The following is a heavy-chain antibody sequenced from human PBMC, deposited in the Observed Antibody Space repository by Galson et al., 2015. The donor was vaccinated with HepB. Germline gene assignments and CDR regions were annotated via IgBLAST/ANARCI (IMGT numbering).Heavy chain of an antibody. CDR2: ISAHNANT. D-gene: IGHD2-21*01. CDR3: ARDRQPYSSPVDY. Sequence: QSGAEVKKPGEPLRISCKASGYTFYTYGISWVRQAPGQGLEWMGWISAHNANTHYAQEFQDRVTPTRDTSTTTVYMEMRSLRSDDTAVYYCARDRQPYSSPVDYWGQGTLVTVSS. V-gene: IGHV1-18*01. CDR1: GYTFYTYG. J-gene: IGHJ4*02.